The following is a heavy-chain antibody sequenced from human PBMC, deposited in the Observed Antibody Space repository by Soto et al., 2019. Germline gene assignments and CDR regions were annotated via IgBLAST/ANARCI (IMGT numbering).Heavy chain of an antibody. CDR2: IIPIFGTA. CDR3: ARGGRYFISTSCYGLNWFDP. V-gene: IGHV1-69*12. J-gene: IGHJ5*02. CDR1: GGTFSSYA. D-gene: IGHD2-2*01. Sequence: QVQLVQSGAEVKKPGSSVKVSCKASGGTFSSYAISWVRQAPGQGLEWMGGIIPIFGTANYAQKFQGRVTITADESTSTAYMELSSLRSEDTAVYYCARGGRYFISTSCYGLNWFDPWVQGTLVTVSS.